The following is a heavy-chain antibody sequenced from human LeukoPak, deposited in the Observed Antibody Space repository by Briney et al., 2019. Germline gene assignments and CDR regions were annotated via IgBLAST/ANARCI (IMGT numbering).Heavy chain of an antibody. D-gene: IGHD3-22*01. J-gene: IGHJ4*02. Sequence: KTSETLSLTCTVSGGSVSSGSYYWSWIRQPPGKGLEWIGYIYYSGSTNYNPFLKSRVTISVDTSKNQFSLKLSSVTAADTAVYYCAREYYYDSSGEFDYWGQGTLVTVSS. CDR2: IYYSGST. CDR3: AREYYYDSSGEFDY. CDR1: GGSVSSGSYY. V-gene: IGHV4-61*01.